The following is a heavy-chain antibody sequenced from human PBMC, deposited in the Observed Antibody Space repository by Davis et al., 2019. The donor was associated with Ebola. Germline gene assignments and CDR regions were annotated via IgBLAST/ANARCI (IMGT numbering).Heavy chain of an antibody. CDR2: IYSGDSDT. J-gene: IGHJ4*02. D-gene: IGHD4/OR15-4a*01. CDR1: GYSFTNYW. V-gene: IGHV5-51*01. CDR3: ARQASLYGPIDY. Sequence: PGGSLRLSCQGSGYSFTNYWIAWVRQMPGKGPEWMGVIYSGDSDTRYSPSFEGQVTISVDRSITTAHLQWSSLKASDTAIYYCARQASLYGPIDYWGQGTLVTVSS.